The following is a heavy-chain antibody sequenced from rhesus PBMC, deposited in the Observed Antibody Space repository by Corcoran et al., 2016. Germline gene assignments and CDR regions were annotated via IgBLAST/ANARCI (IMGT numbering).Heavy chain of an antibody. Sequence: QVQLQESGPGLVKPSETLSLTCAVSGYSISSGYYWGWIRQPPGKGLEYFGCISGSSGSTYYNPSLKSRVTLSKDTSKNQFSLKLSSVTAADTAVYYCASPFTAAGGYWGQGVLVTVSS. V-gene: IGHV4-99*01. CDR3: ASPFTAAGGY. CDR1: GYSISSGYY. CDR2: ISGSSGST. J-gene: IGHJ4*01. D-gene: IGHD6-25*01.